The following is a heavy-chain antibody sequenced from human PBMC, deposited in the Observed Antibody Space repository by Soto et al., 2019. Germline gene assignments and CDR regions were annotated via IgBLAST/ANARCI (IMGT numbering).Heavy chain of an antibody. V-gene: IGHV1-18*01. D-gene: IGHD6-19*01. CDR1: GYSFTNYG. CDR2: ISGFNGNT. J-gene: IGHJ6*03. CDR3: ARDRGVAPPGAGNTHYYVYMDV. Sequence: QDQLVQSGAEVKKPGASVTVSCKASGYSFTNYGITWVRQAPGQGLEWMGWISGFNGNTHYAQKLQGRVTMTTDASTSTAYMEVRSLRSDDTAVYYCARDRGVAPPGAGNTHYYVYMDVWGKGTTVTVSS.